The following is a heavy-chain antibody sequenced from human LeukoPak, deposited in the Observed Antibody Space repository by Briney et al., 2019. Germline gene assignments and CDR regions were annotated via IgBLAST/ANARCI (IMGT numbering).Heavy chain of an antibody. V-gene: IGHV3-23*01. J-gene: IGHJ4*02. Sequence: GGSLRLSCAASGFTFSSYAMSWVRQAPGKGLEWVSVISGKDGSTYYADSVKGRFTISRDNSKNTLYLQMNSLRAEDTAVYYCAKVSTSFWYYYDSSGYLYWGQGTLVIVSS. CDR2: ISGKDGST. D-gene: IGHD3-22*01. CDR3: AKVSTSFWYYYDSSGYLY. CDR1: GFTFSSYA.